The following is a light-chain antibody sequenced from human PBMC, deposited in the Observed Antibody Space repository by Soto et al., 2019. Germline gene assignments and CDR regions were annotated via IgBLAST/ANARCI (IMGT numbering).Light chain of an antibody. CDR2: EVS. CDR3: SSYTSGSTLYV. V-gene: IGLV2-14*01. Sequence: QSALTQPASVSGSPGQSITISCTATTSDVGGYNYVSWYQQHPGKAPKLMIYEVSYRPSGISNRFSGSKSGNTASLTISGLQAGDEADYYCSSYTSGSTLYVFGTGTKLTVL. CDR1: TSDVGGYNY. J-gene: IGLJ1*01.